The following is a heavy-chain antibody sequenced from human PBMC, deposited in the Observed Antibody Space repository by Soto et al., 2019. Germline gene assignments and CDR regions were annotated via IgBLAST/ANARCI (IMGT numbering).Heavy chain of an antibody. CDR1: GGSISSGDYY. V-gene: IGHV4-30-4*01. J-gene: IGHJ6*02. Sequence: PSETLSLTCTVSGGSISSGDYYWSWIRQPPGKGLEWIGYIYYSGSTYYNPSLKSRVTISVDTSKNQFSLKLSSVTAADTAVYYCARARYLPAEDYYYGMDVWGQGTTVTVSS. D-gene: IGHD2-2*01. CDR2: IYYSGST. CDR3: ARARYLPAEDYYYGMDV.